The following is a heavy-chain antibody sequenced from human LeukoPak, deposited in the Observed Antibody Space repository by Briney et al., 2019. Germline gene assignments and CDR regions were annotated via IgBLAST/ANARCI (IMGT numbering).Heavy chain of an antibody. CDR2: ISHSGST. CDR3: ARDRGRNLGFDS. V-gene: IGHV4-30-2*01. J-gene: IGHJ5*01. Sequence: SETLSLTCVVSGDAISSGVYSWAWIRQPPGQGLEWIGYISHSGSTYHNPSLESRVVISVDRSKNQISLNLTSVTAADTAVYFCARDRGRNLGFDSWGQGILVTVSS. D-gene: IGHD3-10*01. CDR1: GDAISSGVYS.